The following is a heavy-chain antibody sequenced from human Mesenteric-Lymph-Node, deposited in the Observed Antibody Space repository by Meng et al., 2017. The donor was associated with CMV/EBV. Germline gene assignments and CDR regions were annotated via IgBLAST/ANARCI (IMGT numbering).Heavy chain of an antibody. CDR3: ARGKRYCSSTSCYTFDH. CDR1: AGSVNSGSYY. J-gene: IGHJ4*02. CDR2: VYYSGST. V-gene: IGHV4-61*01. Sequence: SETLSLTCTVFAGSVNSGSYYWSWIRQPPGKGLEWIGYVYYSGSTNYDPSLDSRVSITVDTSKNQFSLKLSSVTAADTAVYYCARGKRYCSSTSCYTFDHWGQGTLVTVSS. D-gene: IGHD2-2*02.